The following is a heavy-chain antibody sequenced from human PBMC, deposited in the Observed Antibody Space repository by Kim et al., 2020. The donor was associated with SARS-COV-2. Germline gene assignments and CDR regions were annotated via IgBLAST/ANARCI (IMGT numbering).Heavy chain of an antibody. Sequence: GGSLRLSCAASGFTLSNNWTSWVRQAPGKGLEWVANINQDGSAKNYVGSVRGRFTISRDDAQNSLLLQMSSLRAEDTAVYYCARDAFSGGYSDDYWGQGTLVTVSS. D-gene: IGHD1-26*01. CDR1: GFTLSNNW. CDR3: ARDAFSGGYSDDY. V-gene: IGHV3-7*03. J-gene: IGHJ4*02. CDR2: INQDGSAK.